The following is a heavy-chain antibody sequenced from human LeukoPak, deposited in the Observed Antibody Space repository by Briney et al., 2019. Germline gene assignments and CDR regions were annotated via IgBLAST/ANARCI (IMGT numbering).Heavy chain of an antibody. CDR1: GFTFSSYG. CDR3: AKSGENYYGSGTAAAFDY. V-gene: IGHV3-30*18. D-gene: IGHD3-10*01. CDR2: ISYDGSNK. J-gene: IGHJ4*02. Sequence: GRSLRLSCAASGFTFSSYGMHWVRQAPGKGLEWVAVISYDGSNKYYADSVKGRFTISRDNSKNTLYLQMNSLRAEDTAVYYCAKSGENYYGSGTAAAFDYWGQGTLVTVSS.